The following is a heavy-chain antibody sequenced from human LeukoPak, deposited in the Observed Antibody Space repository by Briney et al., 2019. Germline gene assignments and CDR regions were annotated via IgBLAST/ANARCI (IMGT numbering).Heavy chain of an antibody. V-gene: IGHV4-59*01. CDR1: GGSISSYY. J-gene: IGHJ4*02. CDR2: IYYSGSI. D-gene: IGHD6-19*01. Sequence: SETLSLTCTVSGGSISSYYWSWIRQPPGKGLEWIGYIYYSGSINYNPSLKSRVTISVDTSKNQFSLKLSSVTAADTAVYYCARVRAVAGTYYFDYWGQGTLVTVSS. CDR3: ARVRAVAGTYYFDY.